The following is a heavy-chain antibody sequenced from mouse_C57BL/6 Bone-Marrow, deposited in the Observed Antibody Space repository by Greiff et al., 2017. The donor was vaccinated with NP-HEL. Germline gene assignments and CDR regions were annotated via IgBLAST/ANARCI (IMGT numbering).Heavy chain of an antibody. V-gene: IGHV1-4*01. D-gene: IGHD1-3*01. Sequence: VQLQESGAELARPGASVKMSCKASGYTFTSYTMHWVKQRPGQGLEWIGYINPSSGYTKYNQKFKDKATLTADKSSSTAYMQLSSLTSEDSAVYYCARGELYDAMDYWGQGTSVTVSS. CDR1: GYTFTSYT. J-gene: IGHJ4*01. CDR2: INPSSGYT. CDR3: ARGELYDAMDY.